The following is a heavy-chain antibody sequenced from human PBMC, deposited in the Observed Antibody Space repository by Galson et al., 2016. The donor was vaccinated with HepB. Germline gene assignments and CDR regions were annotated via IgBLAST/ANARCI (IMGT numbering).Heavy chain of an antibody. J-gene: IGHJ4*02. D-gene: IGHD6-19*01. CDR3: TKDGGVYVGASGEPAHN. CDR2: ITWNSGNV. V-gene: IGHV3-9*01. CDR1: GFKFDDHA. Sequence: SLRLSCAVSGFKFDDHALHWVRQAPGKGLEWVSGITWNSGNVVYADSVKGRFTISRDNAKNSLYLQMDRLRPEDTALYYCTKDGGVYVGASGEPAHNWGQGTMVTVSS.